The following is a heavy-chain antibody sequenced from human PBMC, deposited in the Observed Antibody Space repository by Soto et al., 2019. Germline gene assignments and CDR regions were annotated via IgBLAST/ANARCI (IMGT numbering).Heavy chain of an antibody. CDR2: ISYDGSNK. CDR3: AKDYTYDFWSGYYPVDY. D-gene: IGHD3-3*01. CDR1: GFTFSSYG. V-gene: IGHV3-30*18. J-gene: IGHJ4*02. Sequence: QVQLVESGGGVVQPGRSLRLSCAASGFTFSSYGMHWVRQAPGKGLEWVAVISYDGSNKYYADSVKGRFTISRDNSKNTLYLQMNSLRAEDTAVYYCAKDYTYDFWSGYYPVDYWGQGTLVTVSS.